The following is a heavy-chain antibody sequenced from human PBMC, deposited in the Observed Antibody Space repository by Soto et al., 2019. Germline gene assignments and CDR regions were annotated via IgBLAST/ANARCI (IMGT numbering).Heavy chain of an antibody. CDR1: GFTFSSYA. J-gene: IGHJ4*02. D-gene: IGHD2-8*01. CDR2: ISGSGGST. V-gene: IGHV3-23*01. CDR3: AKTMVYDYYFDY. Sequence: GSLRLSCAASGFTFSSYAMSWVRQAPGKGLEWVSAISGSGGSTYYADSVKGRFTISRDNSKNTLYLQMNSLRAEDTAVYYCAKTMVYDYYFDYWGQGTLVTVSS.